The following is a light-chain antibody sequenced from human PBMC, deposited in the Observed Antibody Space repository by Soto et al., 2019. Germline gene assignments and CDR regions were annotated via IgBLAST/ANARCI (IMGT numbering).Light chain of an antibody. Sequence: EIVLTQSPATLSLSPGERATLSCRSSQSFSDYLAWYQQKPCQAPRLLIYDASTRATGLPARFRGSGSGTDFTLTISIIAPEAFAVYYCPLRNTGPPSSTFGKGTRLEIK. CDR1: QSFSDY. CDR3: PLRNTGPPSST. J-gene: IGKJ5*01. CDR2: DAS. V-gene: IGKV3-11*01.